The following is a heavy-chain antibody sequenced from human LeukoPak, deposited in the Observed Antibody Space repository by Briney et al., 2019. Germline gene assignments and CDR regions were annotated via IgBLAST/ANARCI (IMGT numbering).Heavy chain of an antibody. J-gene: IGHJ3*02. V-gene: IGHV1-69*05. Sequence: SVKLSCKASGGTFSSYAISWVRHAHGPGLELMGGIIPFFGTANYAQKFQGRVTITTDESTSTAYMELSSLRSEDTAVYYCARSPRLITMIVVVWEYGAFDIWGQGTMVTVSS. CDR3: ARSPRLITMIVVVWEYGAFDI. CDR1: GGTFSSYA. D-gene: IGHD3-22*01. CDR2: IIPFFGTA.